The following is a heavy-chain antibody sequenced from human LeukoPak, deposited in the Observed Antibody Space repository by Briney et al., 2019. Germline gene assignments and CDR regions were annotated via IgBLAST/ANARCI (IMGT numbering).Heavy chain of an antibody. J-gene: IGHJ3*02. CDR2: INYDVTDT. Sequence: GGSLRLSCVAAGFTFSNYWIHWVRHVPGKGLVWVSHINYDVTDTIYAKSVKGRFTVSRDNGKNTVYLQMNSLRAEDTAVYYCARGRFSHGFDIWGEGTMVTVSS. V-gene: IGHV3-74*01. CDR3: ARGRFSHGFDI. D-gene: IGHD3-3*01. CDR1: GFTFSNYW.